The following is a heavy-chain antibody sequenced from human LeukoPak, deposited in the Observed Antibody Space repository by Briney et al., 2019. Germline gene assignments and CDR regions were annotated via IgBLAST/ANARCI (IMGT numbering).Heavy chain of an antibody. D-gene: IGHD6-13*01. V-gene: IGHV1-3*01. Sequence: ASVKVSCKASGYTFTSYAMHWVRQAPGQRLEWMGWINAGNGNTKYSQKFQGSVTITRDTSASTAYMELSSLRSEDTAVYYCARDALAAAGTRVGYFDYWGQGTLVTVSS. CDR2: INAGNGNT. CDR3: ARDALAAAGTRVGYFDY. J-gene: IGHJ4*02. CDR1: GYTFTSYA.